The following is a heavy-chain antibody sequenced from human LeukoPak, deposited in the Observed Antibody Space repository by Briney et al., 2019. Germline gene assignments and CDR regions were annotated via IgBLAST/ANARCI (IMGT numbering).Heavy chain of an antibody. D-gene: IGHD6-19*01. CDR1: GGSISSYY. J-gene: IGHJ4*02. Sequence: SETLSLTCTVSGGSISSYYRSWIRQPPGKGLEWIGYIYYSGSTNYNPSLKSRVTISVDTSKNQFSLKLSSVTAADTAVYYCARGSPYSSGWSPAFDYWGQGTLVTVSS. V-gene: IGHV4-59*01. CDR3: ARGSPYSSGWSPAFDY. CDR2: IYYSGST.